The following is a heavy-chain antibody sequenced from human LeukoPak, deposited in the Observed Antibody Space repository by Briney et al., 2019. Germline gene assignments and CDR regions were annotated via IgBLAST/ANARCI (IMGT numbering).Heavy chain of an antibody. Sequence: GGSLRLSCAASGFXFSNAWISWVRQAPGKGLEWVARIKSKTDGGTTDYAAPVKGRFTISRDDSKNTLYLQMNSQKTEDTAVYYCTTDLDTAMALFDYWGQGTLVTVSS. CDR1: GFXFSNAW. CDR3: TTDLDTAMALFDY. CDR2: IKSKTDGGTT. V-gene: IGHV3-15*01. J-gene: IGHJ4*02. D-gene: IGHD5-18*01.